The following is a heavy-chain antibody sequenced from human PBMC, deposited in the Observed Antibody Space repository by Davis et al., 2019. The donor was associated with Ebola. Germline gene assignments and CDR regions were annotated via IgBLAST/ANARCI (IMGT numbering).Heavy chain of an antibody. J-gene: IGHJ4*02. V-gene: IGHV4-59*01. CDR3: ARGVYGAYFDY. Sequence: PSETLSLTCNVSGGSISSYYWNWVRQSPGKGLQWIGYIYYSGNTNYNPSLKSRVAISLDTSKSHFSLTVTSVTAADTAVYYCARGVYGAYFDYWGQGTLVTVSS. CDR2: IYYSGNT. D-gene: IGHD4-17*01. CDR1: GGSISSYY.